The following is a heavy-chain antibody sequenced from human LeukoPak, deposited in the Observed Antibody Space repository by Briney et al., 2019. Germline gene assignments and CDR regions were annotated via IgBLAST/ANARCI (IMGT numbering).Heavy chain of an antibody. V-gene: IGHV3-74*01. Sequence: GSLRLSCAACGFTFSNYWMHWVRQVPGKGLVWVSRINVDGSVKSYADSAKGRFTISRDNAKNTVSLQMNSLRAEDTAVYYCVRDLILVDTPGDDFDYWGQGALVTVSS. J-gene: IGHJ4*02. CDR2: INVDGSVK. CDR3: VRDLILVDTPGDDFDY. CDR1: GFTFSNYW. D-gene: IGHD4-23*01.